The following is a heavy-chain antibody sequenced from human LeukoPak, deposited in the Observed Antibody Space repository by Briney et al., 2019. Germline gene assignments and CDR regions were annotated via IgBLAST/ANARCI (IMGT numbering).Heavy chain of an antibody. Sequence: GGSLRLSCATSGFTVSSNYMIWVRQAPGKGLEWVSVIYSGGSTYYADSVKGRFTNSRDNSKNTLYLQMNSLRAEDTAVYYCARTYSGSYGYDFDYWGQGTLVTVSS. J-gene: IGHJ4*02. D-gene: IGHD1-26*01. CDR2: IYSGGST. CDR1: GFTVSSNY. CDR3: ARTYSGSYGYDFDY. V-gene: IGHV3-66*01.